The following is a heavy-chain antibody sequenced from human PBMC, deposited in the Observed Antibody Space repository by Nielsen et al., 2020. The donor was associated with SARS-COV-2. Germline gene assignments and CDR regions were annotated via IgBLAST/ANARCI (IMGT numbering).Heavy chain of an antibody. CDR1: GFTFSSYS. V-gene: IGHV3-21*01. CDR2: ISSSSSYI. J-gene: IGHJ6*03. CDR3: ARETTVSYYYYYMDV. Sequence: GESLKISCAASGFTFSSYSMNWVRQAPGKGLEWVSSISSSSSYIYYADSVKGRFTISRDNAKNSLYLQMNSLRAEDTAVYYCARETTVSYYYYYMDVWGKGTTVTVSS. D-gene: IGHD4-11*01.